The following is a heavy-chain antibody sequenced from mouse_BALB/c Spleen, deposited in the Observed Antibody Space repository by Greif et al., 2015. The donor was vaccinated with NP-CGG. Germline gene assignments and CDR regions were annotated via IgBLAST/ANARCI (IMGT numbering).Heavy chain of an antibody. J-gene: IGHJ4*01. Sequence: VMLVESGPGLVAPSQSLSITCTVSGFSLTSYGVHWVRQPPGKGLEWLGVIWAGGSTNYNSALMSRLSISKDNSKSQVFLKMNSLQAGDTAMYYCARDGYYAMDYWGQGTSVTVSS. V-gene: IGHV2-9*02. CDR3: ARDGYYAMDY. CDR2: IWAGGST. CDR1: GFSLTSYG.